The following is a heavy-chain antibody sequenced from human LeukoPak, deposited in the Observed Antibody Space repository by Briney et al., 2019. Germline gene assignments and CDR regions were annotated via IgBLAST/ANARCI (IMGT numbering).Heavy chain of an antibody. CDR2: ISAYNGNT. CDR1: GYTFTSYG. D-gene: IGHD3-3*01. V-gene: IGHV1-18*01. Sequence: ASVKVSCKASGYTFTSYGISWVRQAPGQGLEWMGWISAYNGNTNYAQKLQGRVTMTTDTSTSTAYMELRSLRSDDTAVYYCARSGPPNYDFWSGYYNYFDYWGQGTLVTVSS. J-gene: IGHJ4*02. CDR3: ARSGPPNYDFWSGYYNYFDY.